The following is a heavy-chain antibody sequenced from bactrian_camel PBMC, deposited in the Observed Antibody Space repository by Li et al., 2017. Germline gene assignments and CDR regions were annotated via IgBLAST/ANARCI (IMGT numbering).Heavy chain of an antibody. CDR3: AVDGGTLGSRGYCIARTVRY. V-gene: IGHV3S55*01. Sequence: HVQLVESGGGSVQAGGSLRLSCAASGYTYGSHCMGWFRQAPGKEREGVAAIDSDGSASYADSVKGRFTISKDNAKNTLYLQMNSLKPEDTAMYYCAVDGGTLGSRGYCIARTVRYWGQGTQVTVS. CDR2: IDSDGSA. J-gene: IGHJ4*01. D-gene: IGHD2*01. CDR1: GYTYGSHC.